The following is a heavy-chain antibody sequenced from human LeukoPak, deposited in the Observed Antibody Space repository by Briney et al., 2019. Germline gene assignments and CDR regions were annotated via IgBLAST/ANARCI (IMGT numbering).Heavy chain of an antibody. V-gene: IGHV3-53*01. CDR2: MYSEGVT. D-gene: IGHD6-13*01. J-gene: IGHJ4*02. CDR1: GFTVNSGY. Sequence: GGSLRLSCVVAGFTVNSGYMDWVRQAPGKGLEWVSVMYSEGVTYYADSVKGRFTISRDNSKNTLYLQMNSLRAEDTAVYYCAKLAHSPTRASFDYWGQGTLVTVSS. CDR3: AKLAHSPTRASFDY.